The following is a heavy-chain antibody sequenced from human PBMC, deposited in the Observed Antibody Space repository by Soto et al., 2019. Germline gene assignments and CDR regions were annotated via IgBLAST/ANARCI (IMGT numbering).Heavy chain of an antibody. CDR2: INPNSGGT. Sequence: ASVKVSCKASGYTFTGYYMHWVRQAPGQGLEWMGWINPNSGGTHYAQKFQGWVTMTRDTSISTAYMELSRLRSDATAVYYCARGGPRADAGSSWSYYYSYGMDVWGQGTTVTVSS. CDR1: GYTFTGYY. CDR3: ARGGPRADAGSSWSYYYSYGMDV. V-gene: IGHV1-2*04. J-gene: IGHJ6*02. D-gene: IGHD6-13*01.